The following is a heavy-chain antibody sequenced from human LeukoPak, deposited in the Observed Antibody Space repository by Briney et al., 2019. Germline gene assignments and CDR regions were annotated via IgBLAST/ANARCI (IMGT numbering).Heavy chain of an antibody. CDR2: IYTSGST. CDR1: GGSISSYY. Sequence: PSETLSLTCTVSGGSISSYYWSWIRQPAGKGLEWIGRIYTSGSTNYNPSLESRVTMSVDTSKNQFSLKLSSVTAADTAVYYCATSRRSNYYYMDVWGKGTTVTVSS. V-gene: IGHV4-4*07. CDR3: ATSRRSNYYYMDV. D-gene: IGHD2-2*01. J-gene: IGHJ6*03.